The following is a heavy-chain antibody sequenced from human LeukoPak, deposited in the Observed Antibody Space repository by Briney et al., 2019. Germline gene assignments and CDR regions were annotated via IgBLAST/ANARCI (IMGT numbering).Heavy chain of an antibody. D-gene: IGHD3-22*01. CDR2: IHNGGSS. V-gene: IGHV4-59*01. Sequence: SETLSLTCTVSGGSINNYFWSWIGQPPGKGLEWIGYIHNGGSSNYNPSLKSRATFSVDTSENQLSLRLNSVTAADTAVYYCASLGGYSASSGSSQLEAFAIWGQGTVVTVSS. CDR1: GGSINNYF. CDR3: ASLGGYSASSGSSQLEAFAI. J-gene: IGHJ3*02.